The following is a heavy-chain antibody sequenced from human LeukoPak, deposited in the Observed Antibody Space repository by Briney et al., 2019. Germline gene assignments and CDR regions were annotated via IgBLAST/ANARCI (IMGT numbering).Heavy chain of an antibody. J-gene: IGHJ6*03. Sequence: ASVKVSCKASGYTFTSYDINWVRQATGQGLEWMGWMNPNSGNTGYAQKFQGRVTMTRNTSISTAYMELSSLRSEDTAVYYSARVKYDFWSGYYSEADYYYYMDVWGKGTTVTVSS. CDR2: MNPNSGNT. D-gene: IGHD3-3*01. CDR3: ARVKYDFWSGYYSEADYYYYMDV. CDR1: GYTFTSYD. V-gene: IGHV1-8*01.